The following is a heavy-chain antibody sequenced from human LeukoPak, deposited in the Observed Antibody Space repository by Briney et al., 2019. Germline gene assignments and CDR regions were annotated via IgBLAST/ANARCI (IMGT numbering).Heavy chain of an antibody. Sequence: PSETLSLTCAVFGGSLSGYYWSWIRQPPGKGLEWIGYIYYSGSTNYNPSLKSRVTISVDTSKNQFSLKLSSVTAADTAVYYCARGLAAAGTNWGQGTLVTVSS. V-gene: IGHV4-59*01. CDR3: ARGLAAAGTN. D-gene: IGHD6-13*01. CDR1: GGSLSGYY. J-gene: IGHJ4*02. CDR2: IYYSGST.